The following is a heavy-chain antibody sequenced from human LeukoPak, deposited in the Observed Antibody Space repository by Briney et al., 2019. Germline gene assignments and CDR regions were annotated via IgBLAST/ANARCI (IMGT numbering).Heavy chain of an antibody. Sequence: PSETLSLTCTVSGGSISSSSYYWGWIRQPPGTGLEWIGSIYYSGSTYYNPSLKSRVTISVDTSKNQFSLKLSSVTAADTAVYYCARHLSGILLWSPGSPFDYWGQGTLVTVSS. J-gene: IGHJ4*02. D-gene: IGHD3-10*01. CDR3: ARHLSGILLWSPGSPFDY. V-gene: IGHV4-39*01. CDR1: GGSISSSSYY. CDR2: IYYSGST.